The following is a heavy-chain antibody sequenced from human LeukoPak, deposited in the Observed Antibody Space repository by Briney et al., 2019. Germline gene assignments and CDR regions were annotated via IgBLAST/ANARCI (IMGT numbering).Heavy chain of an antibody. D-gene: IGHD2-2*01. CDR1: GYTFTGYY. CDR2: INPNSGGT. J-gene: IGHJ4*02. CDR3: AFGLGYCSSTSCLGFYNWDY. Sequence: ASVKVSCKASGYTFTGYYMHWVRQAPGQGLEWMGWINPNSGGTNYAQKFQGRVTMTRDTSISTAYMELSRLRSDDTAVYYCAFGLGYCSSTSCLGFYNWDYWGQGTLVTVSS. V-gene: IGHV1-2*02.